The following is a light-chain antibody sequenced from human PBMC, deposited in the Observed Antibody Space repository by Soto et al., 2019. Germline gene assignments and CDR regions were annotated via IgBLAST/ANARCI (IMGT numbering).Light chain of an antibody. Sequence: AIQLTQSPASLSASVGDRVTITCRASQGVRNDLCWFQQKPGEAPKLLIYVASSLQTGFPSRYSRRGSGKYFTPTHSSLPVEDFVSYYCQQEYRFPLTFGGGTKVEI. J-gene: IGKJ4*01. CDR2: VAS. CDR1: QGVRND. CDR3: QQEYRFPLT. V-gene: IGKV1-6*01.